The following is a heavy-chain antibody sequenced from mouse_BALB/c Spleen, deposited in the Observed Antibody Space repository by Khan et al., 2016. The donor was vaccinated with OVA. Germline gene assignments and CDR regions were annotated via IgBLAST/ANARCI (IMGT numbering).Heavy chain of an antibody. Sequence: EVQLQQSGPELVKPGASVKMSCKASGYTFTSYVIHWVKQQPGQGLEWIGYIYPYNDDTKSNEKFNGKATLTSDNSSSTAYIELRSLTSADSAVYYCASNDGYDVYFDYWGQDTTLTVSS. D-gene: IGHD2-2*01. CDR3: ASNDGYDVYFDY. CDR2: IYPYNDDT. J-gene: IGHJ2*01. V-gene: IGHV1S136*01. CDR1: GYTFTSYV.